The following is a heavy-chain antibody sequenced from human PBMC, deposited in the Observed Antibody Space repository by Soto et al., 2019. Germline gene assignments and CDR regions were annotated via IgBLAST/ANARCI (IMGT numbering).Heavy chain of an antibody. CDR3: AREGAWIHLWSSPFDY. Sequence: SQTLSLTCAISGDSVSSNSAAWSWIRLSPSRGLEWLGRTHYRSKWYNDYAVSVKSRITISPDTSKNQFTLQLNSVTPDDTAVYYCAREGAWIHLWSSPFDYWGQRTLVTVSS. V-gene: IGHV6-1*01. CDR2: THYRSKWYN. J-gene: IGHJ4*02. CDR1: GDSVSSNSAA. D-gene: IGHD5-18*01.